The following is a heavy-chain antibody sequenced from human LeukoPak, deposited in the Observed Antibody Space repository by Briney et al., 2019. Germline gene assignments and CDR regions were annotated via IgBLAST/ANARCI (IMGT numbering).Heavy chain of an antibody. CDR2: IDTDGTTT. J-gene: IGHJ4*02. CDR3: ARGEAGHFGGDCHVRH. CDR1: EFTFSNYR. V-gene: IGHV3-74*01. D-gene: IGHD2-21*01. Sequence: GGSLRLSCTTSEFTFSNYRMHWVRQVPGKGLVWVSRIDTDGTTTDYADSVKGRFTISRDNAKNTLYLQMNSLRADDTAVYYCARGEAGHFGGDCHVRHWGQGTLVTVSS.